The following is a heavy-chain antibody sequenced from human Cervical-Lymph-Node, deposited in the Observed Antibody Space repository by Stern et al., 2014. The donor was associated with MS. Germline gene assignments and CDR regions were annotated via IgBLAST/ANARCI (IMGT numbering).Heavy chain of an antibody. V-gene: IGHV1-46*01. J-gene: IGHJ4*02. D-gene: IGHD4-17*01. Sequence: QVQLVESGDEVKKPGASVKVSCEASGYTFSRYYMHWVRQAPGQGLEWMGMINPSDGSTNYAQKFQGRVTMTRDTSTSTVYMELNSLRSDDTAVYYCARDAHGDSLDYWGQGTLVTVSS. CDR1: GYTFSRYY. CDR2: INPSDGST. CDR3: ARDAHGDSLDY.